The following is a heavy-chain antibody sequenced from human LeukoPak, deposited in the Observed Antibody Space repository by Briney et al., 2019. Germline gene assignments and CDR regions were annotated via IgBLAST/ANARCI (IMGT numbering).Heavy chain of an antibody. V-gene: IGHV4-39*01. D-gene: IGHD6-19*01. CDR2: IYYSGST. CDR3: ARHDSSGWLFDY. Sequence: SETLFPTCTVSGGSISSSSYYWGWIRQPPGKGLEWIGSIYYSGSTYYNPSLKSRVTISVDTSKNQFSLKLSSVTAADTAVYYCARHDSSGWLFDYWGQGTLVTVSS. CDR1: GGSISSSSYY. J-gene: IGHJ4*02.